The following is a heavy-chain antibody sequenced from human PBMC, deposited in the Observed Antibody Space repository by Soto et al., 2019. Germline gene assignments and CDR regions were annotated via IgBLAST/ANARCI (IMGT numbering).Heavy chain of an antibody. D-gene: IGHD2-21*01. J-gene: IGHJ6*03. V-gene: IGHV4-4*02. CDR3: ARCGAFSMDF. CDR1: SGSFSSDYW. CDR2: VHRSGSA. Sequence: PSETLSLTCAVSSGSFSSDYWWTWVRQPPGKGLEWLAEVHRSGSAHYNPSLESRLTLLVDQSRDQFSLELRSVTAADTAVYYCARCGAFSMDFWGKGASVTVSS.